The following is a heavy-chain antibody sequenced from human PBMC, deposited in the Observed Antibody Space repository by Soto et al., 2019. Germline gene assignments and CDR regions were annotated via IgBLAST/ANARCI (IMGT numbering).Heavy chain of an antibody. J-gene: IGHJ6*02. D-gene: IGHD6-6*01. V-gene: IGHV4-59*01. CDR1: GGTISSYY. Sequence: PSEALSLTCTDSGGTISSYYWSWIRQPPGKGLEWIGYIYYSGSTNYNPSLKSRVTISVDTSKNQFSLKLSSVTAADTAVYYCARGRAGRDKYGMDVWGQGTTVTVSS. CDR3: ARGRAGRDKYGMDV. CDR2: IYYSGST.